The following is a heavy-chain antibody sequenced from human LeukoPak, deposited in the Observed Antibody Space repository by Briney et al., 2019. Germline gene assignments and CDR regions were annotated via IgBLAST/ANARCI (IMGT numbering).Heavy chain of an antibody. CDR1: GYTFTGYY. V-gene: IGHV1-2*02. CDR3: ARDRYYDFWSGLLYYFDY. J-gene: IGHJ4*02. D-gene: IGHD3-3*01. CDR2: INPNSGGT. Sequence: ASVKVSCKASGYTFTGYYMHWVRQAPGQGLEWMGWINPNSGGTNYAQKFQGRVTMTRDTSISTAYMELSRLRSDDTAVYYCARDRYYDFWSGLLYYFDYWGQGTLVTVSS.